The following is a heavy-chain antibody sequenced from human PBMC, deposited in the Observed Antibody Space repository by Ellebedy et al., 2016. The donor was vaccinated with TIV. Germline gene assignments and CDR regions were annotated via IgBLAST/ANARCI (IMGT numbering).Heavy chain of an antibody. V-gene: IGHV1-18*01. D-gene: IGHD6-19*01. CDR1: GYTFTSFG. J-gene: IGHJ4*02. Sequence: ASVKVSCKGSGYTFTSFGISWVRQAPGQGLEWMGWISPHNDQTGYAQKFQGRVTMTTDTSTGTAFLDLTSLKSDDTAVYYCARDRETSGWYEGGFEYWGQGTLVTVSS. CDR3: ARDRETSGWYEGGFEY. CDR2: ISPHNDQT.